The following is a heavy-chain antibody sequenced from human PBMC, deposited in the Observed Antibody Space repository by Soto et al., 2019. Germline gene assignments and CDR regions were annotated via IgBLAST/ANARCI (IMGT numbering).Heavy chain of an antibody. D-gene: IGHD2-15*01. Sequence: GGSLRLSCAASGFTFSGSAMHWARQASGKGLEWVGRIRSKANSYATAYAASVKGRFTISRDDSNNTAYLQMHSLKTEATAVYYCLVYSSGRSCYNNYHGYWGQGPRVTVSS. CDR3: LVYSSGRSCYNNYHGY. CDR1: GFTFSGSA. CDR2: IRSKANSYAT. J-gene: IGHJ4*02. V-gene: IGHV3-73*01.